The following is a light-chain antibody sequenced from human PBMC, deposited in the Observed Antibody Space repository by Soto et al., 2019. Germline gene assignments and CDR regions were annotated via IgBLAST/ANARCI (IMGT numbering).Light chain of an antibody. J-gene: IGLJ2*01. CDR2: DVN. CDR3: SSYTSSSTRVV. Sequence: QSALTQPASVSGSPGQSITISCTGTSSDVGRYNYVSWYQQHPGKAPKLMIYDVNNRPSGVSNRFSGSKSGNTASLTISGLQAEDEADYYCSSYTSSSTRVVFGGGTQLPVL. V-gene: IGLV2-14*01. CDR1: SSDVGRYNY.